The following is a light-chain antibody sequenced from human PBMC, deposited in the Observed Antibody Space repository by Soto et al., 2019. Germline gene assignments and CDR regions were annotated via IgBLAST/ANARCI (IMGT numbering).Light chain of an antibody. Sequence: QSVLTQPASVSGSPGQSITISCTGTINDVGTYNLVSWFQQHPGKAPKLMIYEVTERPSGVSNRFSGSKSGNAASLTIPGLQAEDEADYHCCSYAGGGTYVFGTGTKVT. J-gene: IGLJ1*01. V-gene: IGLV2-23*02. CDR2: EVT. CDR1: INDVGTYNL. CDR3: CSYAGGGTYV.